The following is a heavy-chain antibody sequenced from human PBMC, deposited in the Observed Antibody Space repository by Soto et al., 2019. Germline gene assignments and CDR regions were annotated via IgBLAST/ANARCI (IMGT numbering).Heavy chain of an antibody. D-gene: IGHD3-9*01. V-gene: IGHV3-33*01. J-gene: IGHJ4*02. Sequence: GGSLRLSCAASGFTFTSYGMHWVRQAPGKGLEWVAVIWYDGSNKYYADSVKGRFTISRDNSKNTLYLQMNSLRAEDTAVYYCARDTGYYHPYLDYWGQGTLVTVSS. CDR2: IWYDGSNK. CDR3: ARDTGYYHPYLDY. CDR1: GFTFTSYG.